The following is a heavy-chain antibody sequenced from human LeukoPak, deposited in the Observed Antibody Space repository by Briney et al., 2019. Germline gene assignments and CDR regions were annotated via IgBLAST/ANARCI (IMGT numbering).Heavy chain of an antibody. J-gene: IGHJ4*02. D-gene: IGHD2-15*01. CDR1: GGSFSDFY. CDR2: VDHTGGT. V-gene: IGHV4-34*01. Sequence: SETLSLTCAVFGGSFSDFYWSWIRQPPGNGLEWIGEVDHTGGTKYNSSLKSRVTISVDTSKIQFSLKLSSVTAADTAVYYCARGKYYCSGDSCSPPFDYWGRGALVTVSS. CDR3: ARGKYYCSGDSCSPPFDY.